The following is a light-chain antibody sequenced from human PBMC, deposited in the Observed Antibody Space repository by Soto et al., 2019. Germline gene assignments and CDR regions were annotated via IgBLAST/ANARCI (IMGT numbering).Light chain of an antibody. CDR1: SSNIGTNY. CDR3: AALDDSLSGLAV. CDR2: ANN. J-gene: IGLJ7*01. Sequence: QSVLTQPPSASGTPGQTVTISCSGSSSNIGTNYVYWYQQLPGTAPKLLIYANNQRPSGVPDRFSGSKSGTSASLAISGLRSEDEADYYCAALDDSLSGLAVFGGGTKLTVL. V-gene: IGLV1-47*01.